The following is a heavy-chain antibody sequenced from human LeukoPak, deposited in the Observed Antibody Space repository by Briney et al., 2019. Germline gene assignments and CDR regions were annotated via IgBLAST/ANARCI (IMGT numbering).Heavy chain of an antibody. CDR1: GGSISNYY. Sequence: SETLSLACTVSGGSISNYYWSWIRQPAGKGLEWIGRIYTSGSTNYNPSLKSRVTMSVDTSKNQFSLKLSSVNAADTAVYYCARTPIQYCSSTSCYTTGFMDVWGKGTTVTVSS. D-gene: IGHD2-2*02. CDR2: IYTSGST. CDR3: ARTPIQYCSSTSCYTTGFMDV. J-gene: IGHJ6*03. V-gene: IGHV4-4*07.